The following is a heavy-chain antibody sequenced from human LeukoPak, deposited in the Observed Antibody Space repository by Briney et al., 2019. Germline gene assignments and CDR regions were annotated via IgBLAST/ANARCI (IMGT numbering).Heavy chain of an antibody. D-gene: IGHD6-13*01. CDR3: AKPYTNSWLAYFDY. CDR1: GFTFSSYA. Sequence: PGRSLRLSCAASGFTFSSYAMSWVRQAPGKGLEWVSTISGSGGNTYYADSVKGRFTISRDNSKNTLYLQMNSLRAEDTAVYYCAKPYTNSWLAYFDYWGQGTLVTVSS. V-gene: IGHV3-23*01. CDR2: ISGSGGNT. J-gene: IGHJ4*02.